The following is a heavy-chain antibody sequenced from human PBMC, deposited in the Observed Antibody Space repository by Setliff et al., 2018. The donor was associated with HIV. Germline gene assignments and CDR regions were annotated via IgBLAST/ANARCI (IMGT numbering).Heavy chain of an antibody. CDR2: ISSSGTTT. V-gene: IGHV3-11*04. J-gene: IGHJ4*02. CDR3: AAQGVL. CDR1: GFTFSDYY. Sequence: SGFTFSDYYMSWVRQAPGKGLEWLSYISSSGTTTYYADSVKGRFTISRDNAKNSVLLQMTSLRVEDTAVYFCAAQGVLWGQGTQVTVSS.